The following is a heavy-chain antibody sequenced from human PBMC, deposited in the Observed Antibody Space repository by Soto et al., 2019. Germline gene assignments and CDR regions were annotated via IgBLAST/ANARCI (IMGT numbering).Heavy chain of an antibody. V-gene: IGHV2-70*01. CDR2: IDWDDDK. Sequence: SGPTLVNPTQTLTLTCTFSGFSLSTSGMCVSWIRQPPGKALEWLALIDWDDDKYYSTSLKTRLTISKDTSKNQVVLTMTNMDPVDTATYYCARIVFPSDAYYYDSSGYYYFDYWGQGTLVTVSS. J-gene: IGHJ4*02. CDR3: ARIVFPSDAYYYDSSGYYYFDY. D-gene: IGHD3-22*01. CDR1: GFSLSTSGMC.